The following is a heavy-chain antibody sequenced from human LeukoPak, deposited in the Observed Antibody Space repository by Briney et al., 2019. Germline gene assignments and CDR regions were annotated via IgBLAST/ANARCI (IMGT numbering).Heavy chain of an antibody. Sequence: SETLSLTCTVSGGSISSSSYYWGWIRQPPGKGLEWIGSIYYSGSTYYNPSLKSRVTISVDTSKNQFSLKLSSVTAADTAVYYCARDDVAVAGRRFDYWGQGTLVTVSS. J-gene: IGHJ4*02. D-gene: IGHD6-19*01. CDR2: IYYSGST. CDR1: GGSISSSSYY. CDR3: ARDDVAVAGRRFDY. V-gene: IGHV4-39*07.